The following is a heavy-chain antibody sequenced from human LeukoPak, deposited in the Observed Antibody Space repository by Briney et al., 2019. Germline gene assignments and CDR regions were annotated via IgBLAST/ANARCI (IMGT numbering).Heavy chain of an antibody. J-gene: IGHJ4*02. CDR2: ISGSGGST. Sequence: GGSLRLSCAASGFTFSSSAMSWVRQAPGKGLEWVSAISGSGGSTYYADSVKGRFIISRDNSKNTLYLQMNSLRAEDTAVYYCAKGKASVYGSGWEEAFDYWGQGTLVTVSS. CDR3: AKGKASVYGSGWEEAFDY. D-gene: IGHD6-19*01. V-gene: IGHV3-23*01. CDR1: GFTFSSSA.